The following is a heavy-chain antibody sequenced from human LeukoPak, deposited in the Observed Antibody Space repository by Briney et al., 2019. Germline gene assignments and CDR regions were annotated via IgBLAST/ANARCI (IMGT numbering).Heavy chain of an antibody. V-gene: IGHV3-9*01. CDR3: ARDWEEQWLVRADAFDI. Sequence: GGSLRLSCAASGFTFDDYAMHWVRQAPGKGLEWVSGISWNSGSIGYADSVKGRFTISRDNAKNSLYLQMNSLRAEDTAVYYCARDWEEQWLVRADAFDIWGQGTMVTVSS. CDR1: GFTFDDYA. J-gene: IGHJ3*02. D-gene: IGHD6-19*01. CDR2: ISWNSGSI.